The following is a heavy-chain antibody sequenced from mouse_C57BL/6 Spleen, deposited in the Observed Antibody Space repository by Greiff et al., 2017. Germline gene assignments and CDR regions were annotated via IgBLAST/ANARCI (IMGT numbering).Heavy chain of an antibody. J-gene: IGHJ3*01. CDR1: GYTFTGYW. CDR3: AGTGTAFAY. D-gene: IGHD4-1*01. CDR2: ILPGSGST. Sequence: QVQLQQSGAELMKPGASVKLSCKATGYTFTGYWIDWVKQRPGHGLEWIGEILPGSGSTNYTEKFNGQATCTADTSSNTAYMQLSSLSTDDSAIYYWAGTGTAFAYWGQGTLVTVSS. V-gene: IGHV1-9*01.